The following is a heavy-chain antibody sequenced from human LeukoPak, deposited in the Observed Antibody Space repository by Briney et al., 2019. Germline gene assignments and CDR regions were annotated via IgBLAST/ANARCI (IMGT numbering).Heavy chain of an antibody. CDR3: ARDGATTGAFDI. J-gene: IGHJ3*02. CDR1: GGSISSYY. CDR2: IYYSGST. Sequence: PSETLSLTCTVSGGSISSYYWSWIRQPPGKGLEWIGYIYYSGSTNYNPALKSRGTISVDTSKNQFSLTLSSVTAADTAVYYCARDGATTGAFDIWGQGTMVTVSS. V-gene: IGHV4-59*13. D-gene: IGHD5-24*01.